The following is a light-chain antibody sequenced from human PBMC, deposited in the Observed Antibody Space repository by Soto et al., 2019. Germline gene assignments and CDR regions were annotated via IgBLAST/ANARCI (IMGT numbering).Light chain of an antibody. Sequence: QAVVTQPRSVSGSPGQSVAISCTGTSNDIGRYSYVSWYQQLPGTAPKLLIYDNNKRPSGIPDRFSGSKSGTSGTLDITGLQTGDEADYYCATWDGSLPGEVFGGGTKLTVL. CDR3: ATWDGSLPGEV. CDR2: DNN. V-gene: IGLV1-51*01. CDR1: SNDIGRYSY. J-gene: IGLJ2*01.